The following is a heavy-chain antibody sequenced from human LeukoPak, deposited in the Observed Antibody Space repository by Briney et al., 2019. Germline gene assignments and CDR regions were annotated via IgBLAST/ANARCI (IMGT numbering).Heavy chain of an antibody. V-gene: IGHV3-21*01. CDR2: IGSSSNYI. CDR1: GFTFSSYN. J-gene: IGHJ4*02. CDR3: ARGELGDCTGGSCYFGY. Sequence: GGSLRLSCAASGFTFSSYNMHWVRQAPGKGLEWVSSIGSSSNYIHYADSLKGRFTISRDYAKNSLYLQMNSLKAEDTAVYYCARGELGDCTGGSCYFGYWGQGTLVTVSS. D-gene: IGHD2-15*01.